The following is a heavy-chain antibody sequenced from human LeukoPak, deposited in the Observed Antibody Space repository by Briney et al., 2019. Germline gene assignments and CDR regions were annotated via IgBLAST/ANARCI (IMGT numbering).Heavy chain of an antibody. Sequence: GGSLRLSCAASGFTFDDYAMHWVRHAPGKGLEWVSGISWNSGSIGYADSVKGRFTISRDNAKNSLYLQTNSLRAEDTALYYCAKELLGVFDYWGQGTLVTVSS. CDR3: AKELLGVFDY. V-gene: IGHV3-9*01. D-gene: IGHD2-15*01. J-gene: IGHJ4*02. CDR1: GFTFDDYA. CDR2: ISWNSGSI.